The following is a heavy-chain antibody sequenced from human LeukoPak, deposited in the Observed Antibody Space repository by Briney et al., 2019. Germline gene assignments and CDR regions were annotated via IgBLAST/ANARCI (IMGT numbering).Heavy chain of an antibody. CDR3: ARDRGGGYCSGGSCYSQWYFDL. Sequence: GASVKVSCKASGYTLASYYIHWVRQAPGHGLEWMGIMNPSGVGTNYAQTFQGRVTMTRETSTSTAYMELSSLRSEDTAVYYCARDRGGGYCSGGSCYSQWYFDLWGRGTLVTVSS. V-gene: IGHV1-46*01. D-gene: IGHD2-15*01. CDR2: MNPSGVGT. J-gene: IGHJ2*01. CDR1: GYTLASYY.